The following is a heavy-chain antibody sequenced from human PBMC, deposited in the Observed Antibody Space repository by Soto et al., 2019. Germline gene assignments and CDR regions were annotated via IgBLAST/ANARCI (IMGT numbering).Heavy chain of an antibody. Sequence: ASVKVCCKASGYTFTNYGISWVRQAPGQGLEWMGWISAYNGNTKYAQKLQGRATMTTDTSTSTAYMELRSLRSDDTAVYYCARDSPPVDYWGQGTLVTVSS. CDR3: ARDSPPVDY. V-gene: IGHV1-18*01. CDR2: ISAYNGNT. CDR1: GYTFTNYG. J-gene: IGHJ4*02.